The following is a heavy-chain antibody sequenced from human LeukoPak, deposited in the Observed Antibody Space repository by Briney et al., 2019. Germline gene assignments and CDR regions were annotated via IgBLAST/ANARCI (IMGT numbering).Heavy chain of an antibody. J-gene: IGHJ4*02. CDR1: GFTFSSYA. D-gene: IGHD1-14*01. V-gene: IGHV3-30*02. CDR3: VKDNPLDY. CDR2: IRYDGNNK. Sequence: GGSLRLSCAASGFTFSSYAMHWVRQAPGKGLEWVAFIRYDGNNKLYADSMKGRFTVSRDNSKNTLYLHINSLRAEDTAVYYCVKDNPLDYWGQGTLVIVSS.